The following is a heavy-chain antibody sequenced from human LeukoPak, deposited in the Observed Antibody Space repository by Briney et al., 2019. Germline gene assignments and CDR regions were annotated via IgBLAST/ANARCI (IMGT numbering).Heavy chain of an antibody. CDR3: ARITMVRGVINFDY. V-gene: IGHV3-30*04. CDR1: GFTFSSYA. J-gene: IGHJ4*02. Sequence: PGGSLRLSCAASGFTFSSYAMHWVRQAPGKGLEWVAVISYDGSNKYYADSVKGRFTISRDNSKNTLYLQMNSLRAEDTAVYYCARITMVRGVINFDYWGQGTLVTVSS. D-gene: IGHD3-10*01. CDR2: ISYDGSNK.